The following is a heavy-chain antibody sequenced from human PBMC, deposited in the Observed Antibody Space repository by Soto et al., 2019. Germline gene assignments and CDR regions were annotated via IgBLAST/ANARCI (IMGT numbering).Heavy chain of an antibody. CDR2: IFHSGST. D-gene: IGHD2-2*01. V-gene: IGHV4-4*02. CDR1: GGSIRSSHL. CDR3: AREEVHCSSTSCFKWLDP. J-gene: IGHJ5*02. Sequence: PSETLSLTCAVSGGSIRSSHLWSWVRPPPGKGLEWIGEIFHSGSTNYNPSLKSRVTISVDKSKNQFSLKLNSVTAADTAVYYCAREEVHCSSTSCFKWLDPWGQGTLVTVSS.